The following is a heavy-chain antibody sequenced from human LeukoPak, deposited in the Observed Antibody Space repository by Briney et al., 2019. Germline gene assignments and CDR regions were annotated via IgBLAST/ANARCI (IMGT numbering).Heavy chain of an antibody. Sequence: PSETLSLTCTVSGGSISSSSYYWGWIRQPPGKGLEWIGSIYYSGSTYYNPSLKSRVTISVDTSKNQFSLKLSSVTAADTAVYYCARDTLLVVNWGQGTLVTVSS. CDR1: GGSISSSSYY. D-gene: IGHD2-15*01. J-gene: IGHJ4*02. CDR3: ARDTLLVVN. V-gene: IGHV4-39*07. CDR2: IYYSGST.